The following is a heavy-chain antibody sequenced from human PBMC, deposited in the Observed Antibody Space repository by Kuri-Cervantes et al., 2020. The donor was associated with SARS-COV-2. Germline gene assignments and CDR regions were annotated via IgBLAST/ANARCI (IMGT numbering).Heavy chain of an antibody. CDR1: GGSISSSRYY. J-gene: IGHJ4*02. CDR2: IYYSGST. D-gene: IGHD4-17*01. Sequence: SETRSLTCTVSGGSISSSRYYWGWIRQPPGKGLEWIGSIYYSGSTYYNPSLKSRVTISVDTSKNQYSLKLSSVTAADTAGYYCARLTTVTTFDYWGKGTLVTVSS. CDR3: ARLTTVTTFDY. V-gene: IGHV4-39*01.